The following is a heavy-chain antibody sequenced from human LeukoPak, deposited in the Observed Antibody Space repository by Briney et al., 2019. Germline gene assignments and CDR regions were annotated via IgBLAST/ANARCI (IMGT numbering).Heavy chain of an antibody. J-gene: IGHJ6*03. CDR1: DGSISSGSYY. Sequence: SETLSLTCIVSDGSISSGSYYWAWIRQPPGKGLEWIGNVYYSGSPYYNPSLKSRVTISVDTSKNQFSLKLNSVTAADTAVYYCARTGSYYYYYMDVWGKGTTVTVSS. CDR2: VYYSGSP. CDR3: ARTGSYYYYYMDV. V-gene: IGHV4-39*07.